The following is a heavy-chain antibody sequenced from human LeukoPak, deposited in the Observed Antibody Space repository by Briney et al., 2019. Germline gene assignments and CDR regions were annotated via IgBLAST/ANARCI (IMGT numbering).Heavy chain of an antibody. CDR2: ISWNSGSI. Sequence: GRSLRLSCAASGFTFDDYAMHWVRQAPGKGLEWVSGISWNSGSIGYADSVKGRFTISRDNAKNSLYLQMNSLRAEDMALYYCARGKMATANYFDYWGQGTLVTVSS. V-gene: IGHV3-9*03. CDR1: GFTFDDYA. CDR3: ARGKMATANYFDY. J-gene: IGHJ4*02. D-gene: IGHD5-12*01.